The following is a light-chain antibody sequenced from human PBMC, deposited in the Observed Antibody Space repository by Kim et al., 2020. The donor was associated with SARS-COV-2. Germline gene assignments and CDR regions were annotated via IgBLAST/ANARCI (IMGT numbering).Light chain of an antibody. CDR3: AAWDDSLNGVV. CDR2: SNN. V-gene: IGLV1-44*01. Sequence: GKRGTSSCFGRRINIRKKTGKRYPAVPGTAPKLLIYSNNQRPSGVPDRFSGSKSGTSASLAISGLQSEDEADYYCAAWDDSLNGVVFGGGTQLTVL. J-gene: IGLJ2*01. CDR1: RINIRKKT.